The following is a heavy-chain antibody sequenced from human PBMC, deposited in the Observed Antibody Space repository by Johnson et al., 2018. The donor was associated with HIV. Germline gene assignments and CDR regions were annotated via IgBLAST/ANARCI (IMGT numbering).Heavy chain of an antibody. V-gene: IGHV3-30*18. CDR1: GFTFNNAW. CDR3: AKAPYGSGIRPGAFDI. J-gene: IGHJ3*02. Sequence: VQLVESGGGLVKPGGSLRLSCAASGFTFNNAWMGWVRQAPGKGLEWVAVISYDGSKKYYAGSVKGRFPISRDNSTTTLYLQMNSLRAEDTAVYYCAKAPYGSGIRPGAFDIWGQGTMVTVSS. D-gene: IGHD3-10*01. CDR2: ISYDGSKK.